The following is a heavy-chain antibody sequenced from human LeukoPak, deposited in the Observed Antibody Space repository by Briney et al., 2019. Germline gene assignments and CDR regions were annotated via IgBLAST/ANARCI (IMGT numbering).Heavy chain of an antibody. Sequence: ASVKVSCKASGYTFTSYYMHWVRQAPGQGLEWMGIINPSGGSTSYAQKFQGRVTMTTDTSTSTAYMELRSLRSDDTAVYYCARYYDILTGYYNAFDIWGQGTMVTVSS. V-gene: IGHV1-46*01. CDR1: GYTFTSYY. CDR2: INPSGGST. J-gene: IGHJ3*02. CDR3: ARYYDILTGYYNAFDI. D-gene: IGHD3-9*01.